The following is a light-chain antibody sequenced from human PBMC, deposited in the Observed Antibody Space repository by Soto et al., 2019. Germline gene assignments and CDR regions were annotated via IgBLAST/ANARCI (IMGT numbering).Light chain of an antibody. V-gene: IGKV3-20*01. CDR2: GAS. CDR3: QQYGSSPWT. J-gene: IGKJ1*01. CDR1: QSVSSSY. Sequence: EIVLTQSPGTLSSSPGERATLFCRASQSVSSSYLAWYQQKPGQAPRLLIYGASSRATGIPDRFSGSGSGTDFTLTISRLEPEDFAVYYCQQYGSSPWTFGQGTKVEIK.